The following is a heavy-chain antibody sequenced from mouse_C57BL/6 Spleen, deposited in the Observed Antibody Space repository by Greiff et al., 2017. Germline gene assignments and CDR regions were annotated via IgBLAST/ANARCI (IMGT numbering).Heavy chain of an antibody. J-gene: IGHJ2*01. V-gene: IGHV1-26*01. CDR2: INPNNGGT. CDR1: GYTFTDYY. Sequence: EVQLQQSGPELVKPGASVKISCKASGYTFTDYYMNWVKPSHGKSLEWIGDINPNNGGTSYNQKFKGKATLPVDKSSSKAYMELRILTAEDSAVYYCANSKGDYFDYWGHGTTLTVSS. CDR3: ANSKGDYFDY. D-gene: IGHD2-5*01.